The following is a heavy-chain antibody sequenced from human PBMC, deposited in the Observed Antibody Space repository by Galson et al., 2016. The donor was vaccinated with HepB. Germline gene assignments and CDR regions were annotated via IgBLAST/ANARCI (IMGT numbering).Heavy chain of an antibody. CDR2: ISGSGVGT. J-gene: IGHJ3*02. D-gene: IGHD5-24*01. CDR3: AKDDDDYNDAFDI. V-gene: IGHV3-23*01. Sequence: SLRLSCAASGISFDSHGMHWVRQAPGKGLEWVSAISGSGVGTYYADSVKGRFTISRDNSKSTLYLQMNSLRAEDTAVYYCAKDDDDYNDAFDIWGPGTMVTVS. CDR1: GISFDSHG.